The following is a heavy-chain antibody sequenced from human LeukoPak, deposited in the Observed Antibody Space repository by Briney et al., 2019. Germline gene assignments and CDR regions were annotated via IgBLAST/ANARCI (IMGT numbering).Heavy chain of an antibody. V-gene: IGHV3-48*01. D-gene: IGHD3-3*01. Sequence: GGSLRLSCAASGFDFSVYRMNWVRQAPGKGLEWISYITSDRNTIYYADSVRGRFTISRDYAKKSVYLELSNLRADDTAMYYCARSTEWFADYWGQGTLVTVSS. CDR2: ITSDRNTI. CDR1: GFDFSVYR. J-gene: IGHJ4*02. CDR3: ARSTEWFADY.